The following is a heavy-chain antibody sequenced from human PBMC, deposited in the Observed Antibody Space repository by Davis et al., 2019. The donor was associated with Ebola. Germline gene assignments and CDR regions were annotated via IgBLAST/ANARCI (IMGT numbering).Heavy chain of an antibody. CDR2: VYYTGST. Sequence: MPSETLSLTCTVSGGSIRSGGYYWSWVRQHPGKGLEWIGYVYYTGSTYYNPSLKSRVIITPDTSKNQFSLKLTSVTAADTAVYYCVRANGDYEGPYFDYWGQGTPVTVS. CDR3: VRANGDYEGPYFDY. D-gene: IGHD4-17*01. V-gene: IGHV4-31*03. CDR1: GGSIRSGGYY. J-gene: IGHJ4*02.